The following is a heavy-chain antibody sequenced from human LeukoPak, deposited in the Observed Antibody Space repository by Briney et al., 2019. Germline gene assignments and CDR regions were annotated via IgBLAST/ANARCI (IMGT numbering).Heavy chain of an antibody. Sequence: GASVKVSCKASGGTFSSYTISWVRQAPGQGLEWMGRIIPILGIANYAQKFQGRVTITADKSTSTAYMELGSLRSEDTAVYYCALPYNGSGSLNWFDPWGQGTLVTVSS. V-gene: IGHV1-69*02. CDR1: GGTFSSYT. CDR2: IIPILGIA. D-gene: IGHD3-10*01. J-gene: IGHJ5*02. CDR3: ALPYNGSGSLNWFDP.